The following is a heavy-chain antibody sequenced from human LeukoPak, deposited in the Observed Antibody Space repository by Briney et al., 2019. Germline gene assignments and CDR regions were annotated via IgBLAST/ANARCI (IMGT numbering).Heavy chain of an antibody. Sequence: SQTLSLTCTVSGGSISSGDYYWSWIRQPPGKGLEWIGYIYYSGSTYYNPSLKSRVTISVDTSKNQFSLKLSSVTAADTAVYYCASPSSSSLAFDIWGQGTMVTVSS. CDR1: GGSISSGDYY. D-gene: IGHD6-6*01. CDR2: IYYSGST. CDR3: ASPSSSSLAFDI. V-gene: IGHV4-30-4*08. J-gene: IGHJ3*02.